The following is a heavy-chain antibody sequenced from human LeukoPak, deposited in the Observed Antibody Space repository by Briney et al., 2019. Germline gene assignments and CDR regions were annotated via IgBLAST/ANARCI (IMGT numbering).Heavy chain of an antibody. D-gene: IGHD3-10*01. CDR2: IYSGGST. V-gene: IGHV3-66*01. Sequence: GGSLRLSCAASGFTVSSNYMSWVRQAPGKGLEWVSVIYSGGSTYYADSVKGRFTISRDNSKNTLYLQMNSLRAEDTAVYYCAKGPHGSGSGWFDPWGQGTLVTVSS. J-gene: IGHJ5*02. CDR3: AKGPHGSGSGWFDP. CDR1: GFTVSSNY.